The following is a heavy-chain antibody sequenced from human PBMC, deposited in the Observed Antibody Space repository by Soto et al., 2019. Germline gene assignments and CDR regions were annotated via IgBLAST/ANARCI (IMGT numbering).Heavy chain of an antibody. J-gene: IGHJ6*02. Sequence: GGSLRLSCAASGFTFSSYSMNWVRQAPGKGLEWVSYISSSSSTIYYADSVKGRFTISRDNAKNSLYLQMNSLRDEDTAVYYCARDCVLVPAAQGKGYYYYGMDVWGQGTTVTVSS. CDR3: ARDCVLVPAAQGKGYYYYGMDV. CDR2: ISSSSSTI. V-gene: IGHV3-48*02. CDR1: GFTFSSYS. D-gene: IGHD2-2*01.